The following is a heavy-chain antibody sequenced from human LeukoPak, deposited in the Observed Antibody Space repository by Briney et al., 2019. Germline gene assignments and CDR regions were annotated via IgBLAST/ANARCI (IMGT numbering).Heavy chain of an antibody. D-gene: IGHD3-22*01. CDR3: ARSPASITMIGGTWFLDY. J-gene: IGHJ4*02. V-gene: IGHV4-31*03. CDR2: IYYSGST. CDR1: GGSISSGGYY. Sequence: SQTLSLTCTVSGGSISSGGYYWSWIRQHPGKGLEWIGYIYYSGSTYYNPSLKSRVTISVDTSKNQFSLKLSSVIAADTAVYYCARSPASITMIGGTWFLDYWGQGTLVTVSS.